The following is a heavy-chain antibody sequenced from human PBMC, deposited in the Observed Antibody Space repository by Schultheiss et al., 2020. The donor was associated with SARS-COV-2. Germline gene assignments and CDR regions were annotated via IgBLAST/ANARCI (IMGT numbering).Heavy chain of an antibody. CDR3: ASQGTQYYYYYGMDV. CDR2: IYTSGST. CDR1: GGSVSSGSYY. V-gene: IGHV4-61*02. D-gene: IGHD1-1*01. J-gene: IGHJ6*02. Sequence: SETLSLTCTVSGGSVSSGSYYWSWIRQPAGKGLEWIGRIYTSGSTNYNPSLKSRVTMSVDTSKNQFSLKLSSVTAADTAVYYCASQGTQYYYYYGMDVWGQGTTVTVSS.